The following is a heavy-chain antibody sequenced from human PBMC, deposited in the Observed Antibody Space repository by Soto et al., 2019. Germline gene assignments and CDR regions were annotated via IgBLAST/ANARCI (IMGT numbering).Heavy chain of an antibody. CDR2: INHSGST. V-gene: IGHV4-34*01. CDR1: GVSFSGYY. D-gene: IGHD3-3*01. Sequence: PSETLSLTCAVYGVSFSGYYWSWIRQPPGKGLEWIGEINHSGSTNYNPSLKSRVTISVDTSKNQFSLKLSSVTAADTAVYYCARVYEAHWFDPWGQGTLVTVSS. J-gene: IGHJ5*02. CDR3: ARVYEAHWFDP.